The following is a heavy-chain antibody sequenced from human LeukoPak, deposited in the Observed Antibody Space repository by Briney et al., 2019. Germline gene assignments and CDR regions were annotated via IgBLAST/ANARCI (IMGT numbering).Heavy chain of an antibody. CDR1: GYTFTSYD. CDR2: MNPNSGNT. Sequence: VSVKVSCKASGYTFTSYDINWVRQATGQGLEWMGWMNPNSGNTGYAQKFQGRVTMTRNTSISTAYMELSSLRSEDTAVYYCARVRRNCSGGSCYVGYWGQGTLVTVSS. V-gene: IGHV1-8*01. D-gene: IGHD2-15*01. CDR3: ARVRRNCSGGSCYVGY. J-gene: IGHJ4*02.